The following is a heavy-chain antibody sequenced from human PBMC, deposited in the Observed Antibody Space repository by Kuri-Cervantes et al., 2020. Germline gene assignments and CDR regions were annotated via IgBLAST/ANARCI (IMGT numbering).Heavy chain of an antibody. D-gene: IGHD3-22*01. CDR2: TYYRSKWYT. Sequence: SQTLSLTCAISGDSVSSNSAAWNWIRQSPSRGLEWLGRTYYRSKWYTDYAISVKSRITINPDTSKNQFSLKLSSVTAADTAVYYCARERSSGYYYYYYMDVWGKGTTVTVSS. CDR3: ARERSSGYYYYYYMDV. V-gene: IGHV6-1*01. CDR1: GDSVSSNSAA. J-gene: IGHJ6*03.